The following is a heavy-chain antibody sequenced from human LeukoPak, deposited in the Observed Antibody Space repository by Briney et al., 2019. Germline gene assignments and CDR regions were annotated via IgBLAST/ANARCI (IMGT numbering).Heavy chain of an antibody. J-gene: IGHJ4*02. CDR2: ISGSGRDT. CDR3: TTVTLRPVGL. V-gene: IGHV3-23*01. Sequence: PGGSLRLSCAASGFNFSSYGMTWVRQAPGKGLEWVSIISGSGRDTYYADSVKGRFTISRDKSKNTLYLQMNSLRAEDTAVYYCTTVTLRPVGLWGQGTLVTVSS. D-gene: IGHD3-10*01. CDR1: GFNFSSYG.